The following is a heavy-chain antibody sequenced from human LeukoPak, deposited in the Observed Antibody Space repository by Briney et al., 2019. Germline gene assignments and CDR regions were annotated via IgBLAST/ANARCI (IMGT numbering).Heavy chain of an antibody. CDR1: GGSFSGYY. D-gene: IGHD4-17*01. Sequence: SETLSLTCAVYGGSFSGYYWSWIRQPPGKGLEWVWEINHSGGTNYNPSRKSRDTISVDPSKNQFSLKLSSVTAADTAVYYCARVRLTTVTDYWGRGTLVTVSS. J-gene: IGHJ4*02. V-gene: IGHV4-34*01. CDR3: ARVRLTTVTDY. CDR2: INHSGGT.